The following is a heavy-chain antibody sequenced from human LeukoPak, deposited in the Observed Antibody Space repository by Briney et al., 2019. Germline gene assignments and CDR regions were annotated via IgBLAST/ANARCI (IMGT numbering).Heavy chain of an antibody. CDR2: IYYSGST. J-gene: IGHJ4*02. D-gene: IGHD1-14*01. V-gene: IGHV4-59*01. CDR1: GVSISSYY. Sequence: SETLCLTCTVSGVSISSYYWSWIRQPPGKGLEWIGYIYYSGSTKYNPSLKSRVTISVDTSKNQFSLKLSSVTAAEPAVYYCARHRSGDGMDYWGQGTLVTVSS. CDR3: ARHRSGDGMDY.